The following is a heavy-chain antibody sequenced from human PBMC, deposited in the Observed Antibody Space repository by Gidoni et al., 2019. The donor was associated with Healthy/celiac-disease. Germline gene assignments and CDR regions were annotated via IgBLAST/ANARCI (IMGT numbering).Heavy chain of an antibody. V-gene: IGHV4-4*02. CDR1: GAPISSSNW. D-gene: IGHD3-3*01. CDR3: ARGGMDFWFVGFG. CDR2: NYHSGGT. Sequence: QVHLQASRPGLLKPSGPLSLTCAVSGAPISSSNWWSWVRQPPGKGREWIGENYHSGGTNYNPSLKSRVTISVDKSKNQFSLELSAVTAADTAVYYCARGGMDFWFVGFGWGQGTLVTVSS. J-gene: IGHJ4*02.